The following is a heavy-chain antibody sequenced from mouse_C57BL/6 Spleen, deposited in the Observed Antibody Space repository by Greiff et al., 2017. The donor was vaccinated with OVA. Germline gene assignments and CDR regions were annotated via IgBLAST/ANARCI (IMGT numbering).Heavy chain of an antibody. V-gene: IGHV1-26*01. D-gene: IGHD1-1*01. CDR2: INPNNGGT. J-gene: IGHJ1*03. Sequence: VQLQQSGPELVKPGASVKISCKASGYTFTDYYMNWVKQSHGKSLEWIGDINPNNGGTSYNQKFKGKATLTVDKSSSTAYMELRSLTSEDSAVYYCARPYYYGSSNWYFDVWGTGTTVTVSS. CDR3: ARPYYYGSSNWYFDV. CDR1: GYTFTDYY.